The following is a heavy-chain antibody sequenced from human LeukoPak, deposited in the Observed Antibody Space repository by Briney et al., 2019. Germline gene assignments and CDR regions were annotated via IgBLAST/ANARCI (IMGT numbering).Heavy chain of an antibody. CDR1: GFIFSSYT. Sequence: GGPLRLSCAASGFIFSSYTMNWVRQAPGKGLEWVSSISSSSNYIYYVDSVKGRFTISRDNAKNSLYLQMNSLRDEDTAVYYCARDLYSTSSFDYWGQGTLVTVSS. D-gene: IGHD6-6*01. CDR2: ISSSSNYI. V-gene: IGHV3-21*01. CDR3: ARDLYSTSSFDY. J-gene: IGHJ4*02.